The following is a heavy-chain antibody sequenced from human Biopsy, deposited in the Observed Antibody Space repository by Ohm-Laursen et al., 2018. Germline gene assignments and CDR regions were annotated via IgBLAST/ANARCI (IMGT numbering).Heavy chain of an antibody. Sequence: SVKVSCKASGGTFSSYVISWVRQAPGQGLEWMGRIIPTFDTPTYAPDFQGRVTFTADKSTGTAHLDLSRLRSEDTAIYYCAGGAAKGNPYDHWGQGTLATVSS. D-gene: IGHD3-10*01. J-gene: IGHJ5*02. CDR2: IIPTFDTP. CDR3: AGGAAKGNPYDH. CDR1: GGTFSSYV. V-gene: IGHV1-69*06.